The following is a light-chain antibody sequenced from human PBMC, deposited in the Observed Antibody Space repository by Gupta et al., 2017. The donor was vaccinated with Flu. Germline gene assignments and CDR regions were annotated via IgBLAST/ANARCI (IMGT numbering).Light chain of an antibody. V-gene: IGLV2-23*01. CDR2: EGR. CDR3: GAEAGSAYV. CDR1: SSDVGSYNL. Sequence: SALTQPASVSGSPGQSITISCTGTSSDVGSYNLVSWYQQHPGKAPKLMIYEGRKRPSGVANRFSGSKSGNTASLTISGRQAEDEDDYDCGAEAGSAYVFGTGTKVTVL. J-gene: IGLJ1*01.